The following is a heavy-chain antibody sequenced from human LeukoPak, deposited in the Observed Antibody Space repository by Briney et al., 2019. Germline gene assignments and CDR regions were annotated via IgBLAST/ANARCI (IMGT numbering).Heavy chain of an antibody. CDR1: GFTFSNAW. CDR2: IKRKTDGGTT. D-gene: IGHD3-22*01. J-gene: IGHJ4*02. Sequence: PGGSLRLPCAASGFTFSNAWMNWVRQAPGKGLEWVGRIKRKTDGGTTDYAAPVEGRFTISRDDSKTTLYLQMNSLKTEDTAVYYCTVTRIYYYDSSGYYYNPYYFDYWGQGTLVTVSS. CDR3: TVTRIYYYDSSGYYYNPYYFDY. V-gene: IGHV3-15*01.